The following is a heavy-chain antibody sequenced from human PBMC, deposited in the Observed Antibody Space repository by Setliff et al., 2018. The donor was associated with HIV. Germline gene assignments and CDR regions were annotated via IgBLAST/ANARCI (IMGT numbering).Heavy chain of an antibody. Sequence: PSETLSLTCAVSAYSINSGYYWGWIRQSPGKGLEWIASIYHSGSTYYNPSLKSRVTISVDTSKNQFSLKLSSVTAADTAVYYCARHDGTYCGGDCYLLGYFDLWGRCTLVTVSS. CDR3: ARHDGTYCGGDCYLLGYFDL. V-gene: IGHV4-38-2*01. CDR1: AYSINSGYY. CDR2: IYHSGST. D-gene: IGHD2-21*02. J-gene: IGHJ2*01.